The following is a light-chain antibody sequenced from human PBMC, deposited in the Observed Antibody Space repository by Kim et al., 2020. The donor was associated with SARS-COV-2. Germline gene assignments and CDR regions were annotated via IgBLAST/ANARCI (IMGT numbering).Light chain of an antibody. CDR3: QSFDTRLSGSRI. CDR1: GSNIGADYD. CDR2: DNT. V-gene: IGLV1-40*01. J-gene: IGLJ2*01. Sequence: QSVLTQPPSVSGAPGQTVTISCTGSGSNIGADYDGHWYQQFPGRAPTLLIFDNTNRPSGVPDRYSGSKSGISASLAITGLQADDEADYFCQSFDTRLSGSRIFGGGTRLTVL.